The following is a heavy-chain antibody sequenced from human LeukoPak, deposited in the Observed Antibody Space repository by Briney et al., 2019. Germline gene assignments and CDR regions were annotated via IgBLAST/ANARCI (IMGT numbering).Heavy chain of an antibody. V-gene: IGHV1-2*02. CDR1: GYTFTGYY. CDR3: ARVVVRGVIKGLWDY. J-gene: IGHJ4*02. CDR2: INPNSGGT. D-gene: IGHD3-10*01. Sequence: GASVKVSCKASGYTFTGYYVHWVRQAPGQGLEWMGWINPNSGGTNYAQKFQGRVTMTRDTSISTAYMELSRLRSDDTAVYYCARVVVRGVIKGLWDYWSQGTLVTVSS.